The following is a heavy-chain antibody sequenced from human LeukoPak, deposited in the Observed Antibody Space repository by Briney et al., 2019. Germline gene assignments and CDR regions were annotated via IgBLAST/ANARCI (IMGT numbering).Heavy chain of an antibody. J-gene: IGHJ3*01. Sequence: PGGSLRLSCAASGFTFSSYAMTWVRQAPGKGLEWVSLIASSGRNTYYTDSVRGRFTISRDNSKNTLSLQMSSLRVEDTAMYYCAKDIQLSAWGLGTMVTVSS. D-gene: IGHD5-24*01. CDR2: IASSGRNT. CDR3: AKDIQLSA. V-gene: IGHV3-23*01. CDR1: GFTFSSYA.